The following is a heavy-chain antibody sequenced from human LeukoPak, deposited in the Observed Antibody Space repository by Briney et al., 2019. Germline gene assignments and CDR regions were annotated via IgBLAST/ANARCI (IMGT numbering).Heavy chain of an antibody. CDR1: GYHFSSYW. CDR2: IYPGDSDT. D-gene: IGHD2-15*01. V-gene: IGHV5-51*01. CDR3: ARRGGSYYFDP. Sequence: PGESLNISCKGSGYHFSSYWIGWVRQMPGKGLEWMGIIYPGDSDTRYRPSFQGQVTISADKSIATAYLQWSSLKASDTAMYYCARRGGSYYFDPWGQGTLVTVSS. J-gene: IGHJ5*02.